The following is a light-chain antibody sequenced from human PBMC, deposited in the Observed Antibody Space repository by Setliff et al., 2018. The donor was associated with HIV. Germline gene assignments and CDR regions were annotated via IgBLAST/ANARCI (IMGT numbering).Light chain of an antibody. CDR1: STDVGNYNY. J-gene: IGLJ1*01. V-gene: IGLV2-11*01. CDR3: CSYAGSHTYV. CDR2: DVS. Sequence: QSVLTQPRSVSGSPGQSVTTSCTGTSTDVGNYNYVSWYRHHPGKAPELVIFDVSKRPLGVPARFSGSKSGDTASLTISGLQPEDEADYSCCSYAGSHTYVFGTGTKVTVL.